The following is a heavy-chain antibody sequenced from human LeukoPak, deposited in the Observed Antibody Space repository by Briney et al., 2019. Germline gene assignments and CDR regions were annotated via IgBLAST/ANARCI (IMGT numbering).Heavy chain of an antibody. CDR3: ARDPLPILTGYYYGMDV. D-gene: IGHD3-9*01. V-gene: IGHV4-39*07. CDR2: IYYSGST. J-gene: IGHJ6*02. Sequence: SETLSLTCIVSGGSISSSNYYWGWIRQPPGKGLEWIGSIYYSGSTHYNPSLKSRVTISVDTSKNQFSLKLSSVTAADTAVYYCARDPLPILTGYYYGMDVWGQGTTVTVSS. CDR1: GGSISSSNYY.